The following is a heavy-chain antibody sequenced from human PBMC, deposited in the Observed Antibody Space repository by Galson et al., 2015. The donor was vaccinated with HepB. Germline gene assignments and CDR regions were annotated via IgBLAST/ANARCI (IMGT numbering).Heavy chain of an antibody. V-gene: IGHV3-30*04. CDR1: GFTFSSYA. J-gene: IGHJ4*02. CDR2: ISYDGSNK. Sequence: SLRLSCAASGFTFSSYAMHWVRQAPGKGLEWVAVISYDGSNKYYADSVKGRFTISRDNSKNTLYLQMNSLRAEDTAVYYCARDGGFGSGSYYDPAGVPILYYFDYWGQGTLVTVSS. CDR3: ARDGGFGSGSYYDPAGVPILYYFDY. D-gene: IGHD3-10*01.